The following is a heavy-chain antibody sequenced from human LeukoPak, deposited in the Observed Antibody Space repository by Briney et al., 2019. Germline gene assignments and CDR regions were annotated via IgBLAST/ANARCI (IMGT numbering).Heavy chain of an antibody. CDR2: INAYNGDT. CDR3: ARDGSGVWFDY. V-gene: IGHV1-18*01. CDR1: NYSFTSYG. Sequence: ASVKVSCKASNYSFTSYGISWVRQAPGQGLEWMAWINAYNGDTNYAQKLQGRVTLTTETSTSTAYMELRSLRSDDTAVFYCARDGSGVWFDYWGQGTLVTVSS. J-gene: IGHJ4*02. D-gene: IGHD3-10*01.